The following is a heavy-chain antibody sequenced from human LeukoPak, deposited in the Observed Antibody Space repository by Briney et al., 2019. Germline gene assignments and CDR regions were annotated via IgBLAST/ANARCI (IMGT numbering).Heavy chain of an antibody. V-gene: IGHV1-8*01. Sequence: ASVKVSCKASGYTFTSYDINWVRQATGQGLEWMGWVNPNSGNTLYAQKFQGRVTMTRDTSISTAYMELSSLRSEDTAVYYCARGRPGRVRDYYMDVWGKGTTVTVSS. J-gene: IGHJ6*03. CDR3: ARGRPGRVRDYYMDV. CDR1: GYTFTSYD. D-gene: IGHD1-26*01. CDR2: VNPNSGNT.